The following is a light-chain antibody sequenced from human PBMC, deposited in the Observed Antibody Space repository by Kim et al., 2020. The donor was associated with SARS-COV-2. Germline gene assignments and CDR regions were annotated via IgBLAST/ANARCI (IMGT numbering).Light chain of an antibody. CDR1: QSVSSN. Sequence: EIVMTQSPATLSVSPGERATLSCRASQSVSSNLAWYQQKPGQAPRLLIYGASTRATGIPARCSGSGSGTEFTLTISSLQSEDFAVYYCQQYNNWSPYTFGQGTKLEI. CDR2: GAS. CDR3: QQYNNWSPYT. V-gene: IGKV3-15*01. J-gene: IGKJ2*01.